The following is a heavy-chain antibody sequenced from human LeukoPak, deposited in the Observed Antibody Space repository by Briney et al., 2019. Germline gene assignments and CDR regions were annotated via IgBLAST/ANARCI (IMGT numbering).Heavy chain of an antibody. Sequence: ASVKVSCKASGYTFTSYGISWVRQAPGQGLEWMGWISAYNGNTNYAQKLQGRVTMTTDTSTGTAYMELRSLRSGDTAVYYCARDFAAGTFWFDPWGQGTLVTVSS. J-gene: IGHJ5*02. CDR3: ARDFAAGTFWFDP. CDR2: ISAYNGNT. V-gene: IGHV1-18*01. D-gene: IGHD6-13*01. CDR1: GYTFTSYG.